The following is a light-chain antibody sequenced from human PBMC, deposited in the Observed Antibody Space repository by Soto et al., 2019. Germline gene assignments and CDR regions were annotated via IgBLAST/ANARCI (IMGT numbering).Light chain of an antibody. J-gene: IGKJ3*01. Sequence: DIVMTQSPDSLAVSLGERATINCKSSQSVLYSSNNKNYLAWYQQKPGQPPKLLIYWASTRESGVPDRFSGSASGTDFTLAISSLQAEDVAIYYCQQYYSTPPTFGPGTKVVIK. CDR2: WAS. CDR3: QQYYSTPPT. CDR1: QSVLYSSNNKNY. V-gene: IGKV4-1*01.